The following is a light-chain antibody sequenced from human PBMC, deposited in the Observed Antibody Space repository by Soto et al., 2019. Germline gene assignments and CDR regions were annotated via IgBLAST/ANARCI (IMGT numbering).Light chain of an antibody. CDR1: QSISNW. J-gene: IGKJ1*01. CDR3: QQYNSYLWT. V-gene: IGKV1-5*03. Sequence: DIQMTQSPSTLSASEGDRVTITCRASQSISNWLAWYQQKPGKAPKLLIYKASSLESGVPSRFSGSGSGTEFTLTISSLQPDDFATYYCQQYNSYLWTFGQGTKVDIK. CDR2: KAS.